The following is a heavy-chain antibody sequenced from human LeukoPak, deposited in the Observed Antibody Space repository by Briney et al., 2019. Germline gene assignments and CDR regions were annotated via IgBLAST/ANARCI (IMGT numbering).Heavy chain of an antibody. V-gene: IGHV3-48*02. CDR1: GFTFSSYN. CDR2: ITSSSSTI. Sequence: GGSLRLSCAASGFTFSSYNMNWVRQAPGKGLEWVSYITSSSSTIYYADSVKGRFTISRDNAKNSLFLQMNSLRDEDTAVYYCARDMYYGDYEIDYWGQGALVTVSS. CDR3: ARDMYYGDYEIDY. J-gene: IGHJ4*02. D-gene: IGHD4-17*01.